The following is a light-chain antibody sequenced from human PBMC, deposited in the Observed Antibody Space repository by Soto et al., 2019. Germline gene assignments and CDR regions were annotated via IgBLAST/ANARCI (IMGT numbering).Light chain of an antibody. CDR2: SAS. CDR1: QDINTY. V-gene: IGKV1-27*01. Sequence: GGRVTITCRASQDINTYLAWYQQKAGKVPKLLIYSASTLQSGVPSRFRGSGSVTDFTLTITSLQPEDVATYYCQKYNSAPRTLGQGTKVDIK. CDR3: QKYNSAPRT. J-gene: IGKJ1*01.